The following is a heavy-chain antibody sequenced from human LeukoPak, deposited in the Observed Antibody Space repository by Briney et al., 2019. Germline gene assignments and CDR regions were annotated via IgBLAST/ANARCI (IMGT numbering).Heavy chain of an antibody. Sequence: SETLSLTCAVSGGSISSGGYSWSWIRQPPGKGLEWIGYIYHSGSTYYNPSLKSRVTISVDRSKNQFSLKLSSVTAADTAVYYCARSSTSSTWSFGYWGQGTLVTVSS. CDR2: IYHSGST. J-gene: IGHJ4*02. CDR1: GGSISSGGYS. CDR3: ARSSTSSTWSFGY. D-gene: IGHD2-2*01. V-gene: IGHV4-30-2*01.